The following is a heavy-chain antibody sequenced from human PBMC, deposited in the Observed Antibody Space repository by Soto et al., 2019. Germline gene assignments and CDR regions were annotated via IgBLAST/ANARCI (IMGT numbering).Heavy chain of an antibody. CDR3: ASTAPSYYYDSSSTISY. J-gene: IGHJ4*02. CDR2: IIPIFGTA. CDR1: GGTFSSYA. D-gene: IGHD3-22*01. V-gene: IGHV1-69*13. Sequence: ASVKVSCKASGGTFSSYAISWVRQAPGQGLEWMGGIIPIFGTANYAQKFQGRVTITADESTSTAYMELSSLRSEDTAVYYCASTAPSYYYDSSSTISYWGQGTLVTVSS.